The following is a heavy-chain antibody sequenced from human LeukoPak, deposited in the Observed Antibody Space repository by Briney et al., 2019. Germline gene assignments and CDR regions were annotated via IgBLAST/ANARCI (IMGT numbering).Heavy chain of an antibody. D-gene: IGHD4-11*01. CDR3: ARQLTTLRGFDI. CDR2: IYPGDSDT. J-gene: IGHJ3*02. V-gene: IGHV5-51*01. CDR1: GFTFTTSW. Sequence: GESLKISCKGSGFTFTTSWIGWVRQLPGKGLEWVGIIYPGDSDTRYSPSFQGQVTISADKSINTAYLQWTSLKASDTAMYYCARQLTTLRGFDIWGQGTLVTASS.